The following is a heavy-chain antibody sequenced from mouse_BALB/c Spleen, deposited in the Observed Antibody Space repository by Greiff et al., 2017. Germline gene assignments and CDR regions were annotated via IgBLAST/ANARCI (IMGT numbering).Heavy chain of an antibody. CDR3: ARCTIVNYYAMDY. Sequence: EVQLQQSGPELVKPGASVKISCKASGYSFTGYCMHWVKQSPVKSLEWIGRINPYNGATSYNQNFKDKASLTVDKSSSTAYMELHSLTSEDSAVYYCARCTIVNYYAMDYWGQGTSVTVSS. D-gene: IGHD2-12*01. J-gene: IGHJ4*01. CDR2: INPYNGAT. V-gene: IGHV1-26*01. CDR1: GYSFTGYC.